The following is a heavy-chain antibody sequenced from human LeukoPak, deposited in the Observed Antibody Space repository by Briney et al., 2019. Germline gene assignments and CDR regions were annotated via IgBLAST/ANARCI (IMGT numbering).Heavy chain of an antibody. D-gene: IGHD2-2*01. CDR1: GFTFSSYG. Sequence: GRSLRLSCAASGFTFSSYGMHWVRQAPGKGLEWVAVIWYDGSNKYYADSVKGRFTISRDNSKNTLYLQMNSLRAEDTAVYYCARDPGTSCFDYWGQGTLVTVSS. V-gene: IGHV3-33*01. CDR2: IWYDGSNK. J-gene: IGHJ4*02. CDR3: ARDPGTSCFDY.